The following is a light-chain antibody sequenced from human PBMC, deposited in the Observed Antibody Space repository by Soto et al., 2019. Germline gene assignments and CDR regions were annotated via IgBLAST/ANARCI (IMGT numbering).Light chain of an antibody. V-gene: IGKV1-5*03. CDR1: QSISNS. Sequence: DIQMTQSPSTLSASVGDRVTITCRATQSISNSFAWYQQKPGKAPNLLIYKASSLESGVPSRFSGSGSGTECTLTFTNLQPDGFATYYCEQYNRYCTFGQGTKVEIK. CDR3: EQYNRYCT. CDR2: KAS. J-gene: IGKJ1*01.